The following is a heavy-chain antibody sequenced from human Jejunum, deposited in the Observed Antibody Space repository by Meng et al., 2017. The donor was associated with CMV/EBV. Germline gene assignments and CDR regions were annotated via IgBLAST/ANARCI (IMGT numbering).Heavy chain of an antibody. J-gene: IGHJ6*02. CDR1: SHA. Sequence: SHAMYCVCQAPDTGLEWVALLSYDGSNTYYADSVKGRFTISRDNSRNTLYLQMDSLRGDDTAVYYCARDQDSGSSQFYSHFYGMDVWGQGTTVTVSS. D-gene: IGHD6-6*01. V-gene: IGHV3-30-3*01. CDR2: LSYDGSNT. CDR3: ARDQDSGSSQFYSHFYGMDV.